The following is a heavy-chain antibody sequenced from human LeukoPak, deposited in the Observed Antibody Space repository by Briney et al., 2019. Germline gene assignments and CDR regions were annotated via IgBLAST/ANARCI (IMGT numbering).Heavy chain of an antibody. D-gene: IGHD2-15*01. Sequence: GGSLRLSCAASGFTSSMYWTNWVRPAPGKGLEWVSGINWNGGSTGYADSVKGRFTISKDSAKNSLYLQMNSLRAEDTALYYGAIPGMLLLRAFDIWGQGTMVTVSS. CDR1: GFTSSMYW. V-gene: IGHV3-20*04. CDR3: AIPGMLLLRAFDI. CDR2: INWNGGST. J-gene: IGHJ3*02.